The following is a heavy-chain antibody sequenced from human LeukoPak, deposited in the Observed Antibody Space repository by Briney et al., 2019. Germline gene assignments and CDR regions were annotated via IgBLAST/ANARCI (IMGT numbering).Heavy chain of an antibody. J-gene: IGHJ5*02. D-gene: IGHD3-22*01. Sequence: PSETLSLTCTVSGGSISSGGYHWSWIRQHPGKGLEWGGYIYYSGSTHYNPSLKSRVTISLDTSKNQFSLKLSSVTAADTAVYYCARALPAYYYDSSGLDWFDPWGQGTLVTVSS. CDR3: ARALPAYYYDSSGLDWFDP. V-gene: IGHV4-31*03. CDR2: IYYSGST. CDR1: GGSISSGGYH.